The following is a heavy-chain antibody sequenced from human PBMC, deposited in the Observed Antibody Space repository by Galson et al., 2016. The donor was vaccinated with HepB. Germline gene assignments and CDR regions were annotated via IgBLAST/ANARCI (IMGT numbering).Heavy chain of an antibody. D-gene: IGHD3-10*01. J-gene: IGHJ5*02. V-gene: IGHV3-11*05. CDR2: ISSSSSYT. Sequence: GLEWVSYISSSSSYTNYADSVKGRFTISRDNAKNSLYLQMNSLRAEDTAVYYCARGNYNAGSPRPHWFDPWGQGTLVTVSS. CDR3: ARGNYNAGSPRPHWFDP.